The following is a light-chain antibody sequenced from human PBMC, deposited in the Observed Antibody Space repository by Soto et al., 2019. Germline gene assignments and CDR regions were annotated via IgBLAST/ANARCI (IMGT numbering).Light chain of an antibody. CDR3: QQSYTTPIT. Sequence: DIQMTQSPSTLSASVGDRVTITCRASQSISSWLAWYQQKPGKAPKLLNYDAYSLESGTPSRFSGRRSGTEFTLTIASVQPEDFATYFCQQSYTTPITFGQGTRLEIK. V-gene: IGKV1-5*01. J-gene: IGKJ5*01. CDR1: QSISSW. CDR2: DAY.